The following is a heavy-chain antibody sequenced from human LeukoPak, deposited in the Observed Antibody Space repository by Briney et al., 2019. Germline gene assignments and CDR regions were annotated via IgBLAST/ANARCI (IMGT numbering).Heavy chain of an antibody. CDR2: ISGSGGST. Sequence: GGSLRLSCAASGFTFSSYAMSWVRQAPGKGLEWVSGISGSGGSTYYADSVKGRFTISRDNSKNTLYLQMNSLRAEDTAVYYCAKSHYYDSTGYYYYYYGMDVWGQGTTVTVCS. D-gene: IGHD3-22*01. CDR3: AKSHYYDSTGYYYYYYGMDV. CDR1: GFTFSSYA. J-gene: IGHJ6*02. V-gene: IGHV3-23*01.